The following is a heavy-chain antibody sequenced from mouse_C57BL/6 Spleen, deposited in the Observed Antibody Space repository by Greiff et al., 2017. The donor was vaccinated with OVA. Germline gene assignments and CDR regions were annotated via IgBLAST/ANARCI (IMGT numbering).Heavy chain of an antibody. CDR1: GYTFTDYE. V-gene: IGHV1-15*01. J-gene: IGHJ1*03. CDR3: TRLNLLRGDFDV. D-gene: IGHD1-1*01. Sequence: VKLMESGAELVRPGASVTLSCKASGYTFTDYEMHWVKQTPVHGLEWIGAIDPETGGTAYNQKFKGKAILTADKSSSTAYMELRSLTSEDSAVYYCTRLNLLRGDFDVWGTGTTVTVSS. CDR2: IDPETGGT.